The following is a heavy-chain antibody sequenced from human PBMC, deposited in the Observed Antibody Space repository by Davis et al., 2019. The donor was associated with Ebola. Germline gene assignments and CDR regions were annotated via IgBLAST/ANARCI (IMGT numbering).Heavy chain of an antibody. V-gene: IGHV4-4*02. CDR2: VFHSGHT. CDR3: TRGYGAL. J-gene: IGHJ3*01. D-gene: IGHD4/OR15-4a*01. Sequence: PSETLSLTCAVSGISVSSSNWWPWLRPPPGKSLEWIGQVFHSGHTNYNPSLGSRVSLSLDKSNNQFSLQLTSVTAADTAVYYCTRGYGALWGQGKLVTVSS. CDR1: GISVSSSNW.